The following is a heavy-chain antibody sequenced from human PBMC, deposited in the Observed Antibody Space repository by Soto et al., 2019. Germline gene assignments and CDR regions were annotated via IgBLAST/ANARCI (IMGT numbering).Heavy chain of an antibody. CDR1: GFAFNDSA. V-gene: IGHV3-73*01. J-gene: IGHJ4*02. CDR3: TNNFV. Sequence: DVQVVQSGGGLVQPGGSLKLSCAASGFAFNDSAMHWVRQASGKGLEWVARVRSKTNNYATAYPVSVRGRFTVSRDDSMGNTYIQMNSLKTEDTAMYYCTNNFVWGQGVLVTVSS. CDR2: VRSKTNNYAT. D-gene: IGHD2-15*01.